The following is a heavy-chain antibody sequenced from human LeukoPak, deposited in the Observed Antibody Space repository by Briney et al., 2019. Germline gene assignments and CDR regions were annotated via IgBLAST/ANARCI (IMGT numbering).Heavy chain of an antibody. D-gene: IGHD6-13*01. CDR1: GGTFSSHA. V-gene: IGHV1-2*02. Sequence: ASVKVSCKASGGTFSSHAISWVRQAPGQGLEWMGWINPNSGGTNYAQKFQGRVTMTRDTSISTAYMELSRLRSDDTAVYYCARAGIAAAGTDYWGQGTLVTVSS. CDR3: ARAGIAAAGTDY. CDR2: INPNSGGT. J-gene: IGHJ4*02.